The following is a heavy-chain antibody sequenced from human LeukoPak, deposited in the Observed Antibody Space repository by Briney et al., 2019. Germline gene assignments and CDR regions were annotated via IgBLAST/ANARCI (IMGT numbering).Heavy chain of an antibody. Sequence: SETLSLTCTVSGGSISSGDYYWSWIRQPPGKGLEWIGYIYYSGRHYYNPSLKSRVTISVDTSKNQFSLKLSSVTAADTAVYYCAREPPSQNRVYFDYWGQGTLVTVSS. CDR1: GGSISSGDYY. CDR3: AREPPSQNRVYFDY. J-gene: IGHJ4*02. CDR2: IYYSGRH. V-gene: IGHV4-30-4*08.